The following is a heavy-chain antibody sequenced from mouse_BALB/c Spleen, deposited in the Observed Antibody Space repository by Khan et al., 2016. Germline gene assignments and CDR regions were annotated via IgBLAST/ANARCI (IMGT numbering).Heavy chain of an antibody. D-gene: IGHD1-1*01. J-gene: IGHJ2*01. CDR1: GYSITSDYA. V-gene: IGHV3-2*02. Sequence: EVQLQESGPGLVKPSQSLSLTCTVTGYSITSDYAWNWIRQFPGNKLEWMGYINYSGSTSYNPSLKSRISITRDTSKNQFFLQLNSVTTEDTATYYCASDYYCSSFFDYWGQGTTLTVSS. CDR3: ASDYYCSSFFDY. CDR2: INYSGST.